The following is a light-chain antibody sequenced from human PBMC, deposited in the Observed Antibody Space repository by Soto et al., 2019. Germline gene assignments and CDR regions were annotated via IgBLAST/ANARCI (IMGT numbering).Light chain of an antibody. CDR3: QQDNKYPLT. V-gene: IGKV1-9*01. Sequence: DIQLTQSPSFLSASVGDRVTITCRASQGIAGYLAWYQQKPGKAPKLLIYVASTLQSGVPSRFSGSGSGTEFTLTISSLQPEDFATYYCQQDNKYPLTFGGGTKVDIK. CDR2: VAS. J-gene: IGKJ4*01. CDR1: QGIAGY.